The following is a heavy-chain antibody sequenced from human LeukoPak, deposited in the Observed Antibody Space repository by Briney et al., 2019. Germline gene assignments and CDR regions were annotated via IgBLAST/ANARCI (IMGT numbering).Heavy chain of an antibody. D-gene: IGHD6-19*01. Sequence: GGALRLSRAASGVTFSSFDMSGVRQAPGEGVEGGSAISASGASIYYADSVKGRFTISRDNSKTTLYLQMNSLRAEDTAVYHCAKDRGGTGGWDSDHWGQGTLVTVSS. V-gene: IGHV3-23*01. CDR3: AKDRGGTGGWDSDH. CDR2: ISASGASI. CDR1: GVTFSSFD. J-gene: IGHJ5*02.